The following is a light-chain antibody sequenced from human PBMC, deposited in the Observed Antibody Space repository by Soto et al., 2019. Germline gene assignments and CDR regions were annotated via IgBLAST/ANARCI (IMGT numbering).Light chain of an antibody. CDR2: DAS. Sequence: DIQMTQSPSSLSASVGDRVTITCRASQSISSYLNWYQQKPGKAPQLLIFDASSLQSAVPSRFSGSGSGTDFTLTISSLQPEDFATYYCQQSYSTPYTFGQGNKLEIK. CDR1: QSISSY. CDR3: QQSYSTPYT. J-gene: IGKJ2*01. V-gene: IGKV1-39*01.